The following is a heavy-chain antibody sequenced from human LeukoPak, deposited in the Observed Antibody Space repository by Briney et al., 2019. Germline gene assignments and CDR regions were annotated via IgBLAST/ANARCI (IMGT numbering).Heavy chain of an antibody. V-gene: IGHV3-9*01. Sequence: GGSLRLSCAASGFTFDDYAMHWVRQAPGKGLEWVSGISWNSGSIGYVDSVKGRFTISRDNAKNSLYLQMNSLRAEDTAVYYCARAPRSGWDAFDIWGQGTMVTVSS. CDR2: ISWNSGSI. CDR1: GFTFDDYA. CDR3: ARAPRSGWDAFDI. J-gene: IGHJ3*02. D-gene: IGHD6-19*01.